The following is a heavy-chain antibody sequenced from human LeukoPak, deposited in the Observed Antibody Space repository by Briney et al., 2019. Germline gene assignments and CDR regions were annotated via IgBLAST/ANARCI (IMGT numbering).Heavy chain of an antibody. CDR1: GFTFDDYG. V-gene: IGHV3-20*04. CDR3: ATPPTVTRNY. Sequence: GGSLRLSCAASGFTFDDYGMSWVRQAPGKGLEWVSGISWNSGSIGYADSVKGRFTISRDNSKNTLYLQMNSLRAEDTAVYYCATPPTVTRNYWGQGTLVTVSS. CDR2: ISWNSGSI. J-gene: IGHJ4*02. D-gene: IGHD4-17*01.